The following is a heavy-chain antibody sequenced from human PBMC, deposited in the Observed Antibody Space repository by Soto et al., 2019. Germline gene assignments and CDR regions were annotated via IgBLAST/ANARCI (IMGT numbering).Heavy chain of an antibody. J-gene: IGHJ6*02. V-gene: IGHV1-69*13. CDR1: GGTFSSYA. D-gene: IGHD3-10*01. CDR2: IIPIFGTA. CDR3: ARDLAARRGRIWFGELLRTYGMDV. Sequence: GASVKVSCKASGGTFSSYAISWVRQAPGQGLEWMGGIIPIFGTANYAQKFQGRVTITADESTSTAYMELSSLRSEDTAVYYCARDLAARRGRIWFGELLRTYGMDVWGQGTTVTVSS.